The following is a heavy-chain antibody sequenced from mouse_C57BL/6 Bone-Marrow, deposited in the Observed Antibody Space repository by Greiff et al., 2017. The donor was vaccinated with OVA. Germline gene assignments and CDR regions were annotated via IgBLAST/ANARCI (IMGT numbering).Heavy chain of an antibody. V-gene: IGHV1-5*01. D-gene: IGHD2-1*01. J-gene: IGHJ3*01. CDR3: TRSYYGSPWFAY. CDR2: IYPGNSDT. CDR1: GYTFTSYW. Sequence: EVQRVESGTVLARPGASVKMSCKTSGYTFTSYWMHWVKQRPGQGLEWIGAIYPGNSDTSYNQKFKGKAKLTAVTSASTAYMELSSLTNEDSAVYYCTRSYYGSPWFAYWGQGTLVTVSA.